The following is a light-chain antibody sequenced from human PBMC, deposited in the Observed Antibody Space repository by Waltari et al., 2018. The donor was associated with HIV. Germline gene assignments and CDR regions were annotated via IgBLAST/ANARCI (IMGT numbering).Light chain of an antibody. V-gene: IGKV2-28*01. CDR2: LGF. CDR3: MQALQSPPT. J-gene: IGKJ4*01. CDR1: QIILLSNGYTY. Sequence: DIVLTQSPLSLAVTPGEPASISCRSRQIILLSNGYTYLDCYLQKPGQSPQLLVYLGFNRASGVPDRISGSGSGTDFTLKIRRVEPEDVGVYYCMQALQSPPTFGGGTTVEIK.